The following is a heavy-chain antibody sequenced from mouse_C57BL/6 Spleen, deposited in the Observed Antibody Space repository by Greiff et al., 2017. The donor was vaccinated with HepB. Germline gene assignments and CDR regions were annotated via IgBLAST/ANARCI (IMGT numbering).Heavy chain of an antibody. Sequence: EVQLVQSEGGLVQPGSSMKLSCTASGFTFSDYYMAWVRQVPEKGLEWVANINYDGSSTYYLDSLKSRFIFSRDNAKNILYLHMSNLKSRDTATYYCARSWASFDYWGQGTTLTVSS. CDR1: GFTFSDYY. V-gene: IGHV5-16*01. D-gene: IGHD4-1*01. CDR3: ARSWASFDY. J-gene: IGHJ2*01. CDR2: INYDGSST.